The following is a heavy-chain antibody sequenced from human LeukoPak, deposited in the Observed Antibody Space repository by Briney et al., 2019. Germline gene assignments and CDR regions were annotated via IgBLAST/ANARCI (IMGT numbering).Heavy chain of an antibody. V-gene: IGHV1-8*01. CDR3: AREGSSSWYATNNFDY. CDR1: GYTFTSYD. CDR2: MNPNSGNT. D-gene: IGHD6-13*01. Sequence: ASVKVSCKASGYTFTSYDINWVRQATGQGLEWMGWMNPNSGNTGYAQKFQGRVTMTRNTSISTAYMELSSLRSEDTAVYYCAREGSSSWYATNNFDYWGQGTLVTVSS. J-gene: IGHJ4*02.